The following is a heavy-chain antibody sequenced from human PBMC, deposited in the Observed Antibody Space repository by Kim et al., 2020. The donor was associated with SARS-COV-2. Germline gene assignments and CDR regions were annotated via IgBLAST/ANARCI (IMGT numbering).Heavy chain of an antibody. CDR2: INHSGST. Sequence: SETLSLTCAVYGGSFSGYYWSWIRQPPGKGLEWIGEINHSGSTNYNPSLKSRVTISVDTSKNQFSLKLSSVTAADTAVYYCARSAPNSSGWFGQSGGADYWGQGTLVTVSS. CDR3: ARSAPNSSGWFGQSGGADY. D-gene: IGHD6-19*01. V-gene: IGHV4-34*01. CDR1: GGSFSGYY. J-gene: IGHJ4*02.